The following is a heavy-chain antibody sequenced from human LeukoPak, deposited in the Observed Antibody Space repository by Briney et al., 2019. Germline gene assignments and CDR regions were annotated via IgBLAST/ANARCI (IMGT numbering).Heavy chain of an antibody. CDR3: ARDEIVATTKANYYYYMDV. D-gene: IGHD5-12*01. J-gene: IGHJ6*03. CDR1: GFTFSSYE. Sequence: PGGSLRLSCAASGFTFSSYEMNWVRQAPGEGLEWVSYISTSDTTIYYADSVKGRFTVSRDNAKNSLYLQMNSLRAEDTAVYYCARDEIVATTKANYYYYMDVWGKGTTVTISS. V-gene: IGHV3-48*03. CDR2: ISTSDTTI.